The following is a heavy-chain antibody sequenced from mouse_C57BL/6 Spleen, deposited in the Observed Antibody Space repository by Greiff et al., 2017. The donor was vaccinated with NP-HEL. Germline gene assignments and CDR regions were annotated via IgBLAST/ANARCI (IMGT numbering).Heavy chain of an antibody. CDR3: ARGFDYGSSPFAY. D-gene: IGHD1-1*01. V-gene: IGHV5-12*01. CDR2: ISNGGGST. J-gene: IGHJ3*01. Sequence: EVQGVESGGGLVQPGGSLKLSCAASGFTFSDYYMYWVRQTPEKRLEWVAYISNGGGSTYYPETVKGRFTISRDNAKNTLYLQMSRLKSEDTAMYYCARGFDYGSSPFAYWGQGTLVTVSA. CDR1: GFTFSDYY.